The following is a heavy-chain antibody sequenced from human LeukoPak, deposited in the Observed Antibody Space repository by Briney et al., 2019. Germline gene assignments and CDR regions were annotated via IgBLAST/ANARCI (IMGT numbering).Heavy chain of an antibody. Sequence: GGSLRLSCAASGFTVSTNYMSWVRQAPGKGLEWVSVIYSGGSTYYADSVKGRFTISRHNSKNTLYLQMNSLRAEDTAVYYCAKGHRYCTSGNCNSAVDYWGQGTLVTVSS. CDR2: IYSGGST. J-gene: IGHJ4*02. V-gene: IGHV3-53*04. D-gene: IGHD2-15*01. CDR3: AKGHRYCTSGNCNSAVDY. CDR1: GFTVSTNY.